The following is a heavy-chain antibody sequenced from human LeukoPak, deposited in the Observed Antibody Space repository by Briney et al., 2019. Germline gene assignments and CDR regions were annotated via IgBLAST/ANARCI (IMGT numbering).Heavy chain of an antibody. J-gene: IGHJ4*02. CDR2: IYHSGST. CDR1: VHSISLGDYS. Sequence: SETLSLTCAVSVHSISLGDYSWSWIWQPRGKGLEWIGYIYHSGSTYYNPSLKSRVTISVDRPKNQFSLKLSSVTAADTAVYYCARDKGDYAGGELGYWGQGTLVTVSS. CDR3: ARDKGDYAGGELGY. D-gene: IGHD3-16*01. V-gene: IGHV4-30-2*01.